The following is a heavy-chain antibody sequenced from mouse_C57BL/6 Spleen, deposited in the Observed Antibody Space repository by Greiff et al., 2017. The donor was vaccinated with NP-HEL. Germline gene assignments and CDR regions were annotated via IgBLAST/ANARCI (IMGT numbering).Heavy chain of an antibody. V-gene: IGHV1-69*01. CDR1: GYTFTSYW. Sequence: QVQLQQSGAELVMPGASVKLSCKASGYTFTSYWMHWVKQRPGQGLEWIGEIDPSDSYTNYNQKFKGKSTLTVDKSSSTAYMQLSSLTSEDSAVYYCARDLRWFAYWGQGTLVTVSA. D-gene: IGHD1-1*01. J-gene: IGHJ3*01. CDR2: IDPSDSYT. CDR3: ARDLRWFAY.